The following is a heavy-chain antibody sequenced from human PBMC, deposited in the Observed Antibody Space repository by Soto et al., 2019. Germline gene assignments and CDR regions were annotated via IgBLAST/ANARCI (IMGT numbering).Heavy chain of an antibody. D-gene: IGHD3-10*01. Sequence: GASVKVSCKASGYTFTSYAMHWVRQAPGQRLEWMGWINAGNGNTKYSQKFQGRVTITRDTSASTAYMELSSPRSEDTAVYYCARGITPTVYFDYWGQGTLVTVAS. V-gene: IGHV1-3*01. CDR1: GYTFTSYA. CDR3: ARGITPTVYFDY. CDR2: INAGNGNT. J-gene: IGHJ4*02.